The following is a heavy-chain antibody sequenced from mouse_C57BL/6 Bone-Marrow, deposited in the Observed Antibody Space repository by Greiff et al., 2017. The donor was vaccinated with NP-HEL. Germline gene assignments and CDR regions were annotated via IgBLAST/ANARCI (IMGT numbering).Heavy chain of an antibody. Sequence: QVQLPPSGAALARPVASVPLSCPASCYPFPRSGLRWFPPRPCPCLDFIFSLSPRRGTPYYNEKFKGKATLTADKSSSTAYMELRSLTSEDSAVYFCARYYYGSSWKFFDYWGQGTTLTVSS. CDR1: CYPFPRSG. CDR2: LSPRRGTP. CDR3: ARYYYGSSWKFFDY. J-gene: IGHJ2*01. D-gene: IGHD1-1*01. V-gene: IGHV1-81*01.